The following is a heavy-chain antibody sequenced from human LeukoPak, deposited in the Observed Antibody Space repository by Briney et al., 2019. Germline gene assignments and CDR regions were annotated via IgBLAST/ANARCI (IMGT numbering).Heavy chain of an antibody. V-gene: IGHV3-72*01. Sequence: GGSLRLSCAASGXTFSDHYMDWVRQAPGKGLEWVGRTRNKANSYTTEYAASVKGRFTISRDDSKNSLYLQMNSLKTEDTAVYYCARASGDVWGQGTTVTVSS. J-gene: IGHJ6*02. CDR3: ARASGDV. CDR1: GXTFSDHY. CDR2: TRNKANSYTT.